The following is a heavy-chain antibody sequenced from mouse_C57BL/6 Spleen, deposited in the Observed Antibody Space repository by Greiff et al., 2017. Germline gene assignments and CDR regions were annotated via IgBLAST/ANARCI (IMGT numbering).Heavy chain of an antibody. CDR3: ARHEGLNYYGSSHYAMDY. CDR2: FYPGSGSI. Sequence: QVQLQESGAELVKPGASVKLSCKASGYTFTEYTIHWVKQRPGQGLEWIGWFYPGSGSIKYNEKFKDKATLTADKSSSTVYMELSRLTSEDSAVYFCARHEGLNYYGSSHYAMDYWGQGTSVTVSS. CDR1: GYTFTEYT. D-gene: IGHD1-1*01. V-gene: IGHV1-62-2*01. J-gene: IGHJ4*01.